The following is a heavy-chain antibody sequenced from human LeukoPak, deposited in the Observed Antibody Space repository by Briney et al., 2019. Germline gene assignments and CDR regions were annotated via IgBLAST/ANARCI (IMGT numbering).Heavy chain of an antibody. V-gene: IGHV3-43*02. CDR3: AKGGYTYGGRLFDY. CDR1: GFTFDDYV. Sequence: GGSLRLSCAASGFTFDDYVMHWVRQAPGKGLEWVSFISGDGGATYYADSAKGRFTISRDNGIKSLYLQMHSLRTEDTALYYCAKGGYTYGGRLFDYWGQGTLVTVSS. J-gene: IGHJ4*02. CDR2: ISGDGGAT. D-gene: IGHD5-18*01.